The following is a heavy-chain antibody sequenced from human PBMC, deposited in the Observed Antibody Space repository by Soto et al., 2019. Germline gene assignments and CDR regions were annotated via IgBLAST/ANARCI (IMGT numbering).Heavy chain of an antibody. Sequence: GESLKISCKGSGYSFTSYWISWVRQMPGKGLEWMGRIDPSDSYTNYSPSFQGHVTISADKSISTAYLQWSSLKASDTAMYYCARHDKGSGISPYGMDVWGQGTTVTVSS. CDR1: GYSFTSYW. V-gene: IGHV5-10-1*01. J-gene: IGHJ6*02. CDR3: ARHDKGSGISPYGMDV. D-gene: IGHD3-22*01. CDR2: IDPSDSYT.